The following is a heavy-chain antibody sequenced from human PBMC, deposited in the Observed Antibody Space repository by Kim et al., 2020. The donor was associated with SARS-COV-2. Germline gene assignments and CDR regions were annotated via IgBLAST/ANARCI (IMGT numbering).Heavy chain of an antibody. D-gene: IGHD2-15*01. Sequence: GGSLRLSCAASGFTVISNYMRWVRLAPGKGLEWVSIIYSGGSAFYTDSVKGRFTISRHNSKNTLYLQMTSLSAEDTAVYYCARDLVVGGMYVWCQGTTVT. CDR2: IYSGGSA. J-gene: IGHJ6*02. CDR1: GFTVISNY. CDR3: ARDLVVGGMYV. V-gene: IGHV3-53*04.